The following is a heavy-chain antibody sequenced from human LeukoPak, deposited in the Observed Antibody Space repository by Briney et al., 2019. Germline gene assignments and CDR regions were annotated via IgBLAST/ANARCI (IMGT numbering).Heavy chain of an antibody. D-gene: IGHD3-10*01. CDR3: AKGGLNWFDP. Sequence: PGGSLRLSCAASGFTVSSNYMSWVRQAPGKGLEWVSAISGSGSSTYYTDSVKGRFTISRDISKNTVYLQMNSLRAEDTAVYYCAKGGLNWFDPWGQGTLVTVSS. CDR2: ISGSGSST. CDR1: GFTVSSNY. V-gene: IGHV3-23*01. J-gene: IGHJ5*02.